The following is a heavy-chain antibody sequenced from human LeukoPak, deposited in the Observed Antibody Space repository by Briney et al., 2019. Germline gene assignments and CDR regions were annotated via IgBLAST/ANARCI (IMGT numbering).Heavy chain of an antibody. V-gene: IGHV3-30*18. CDR1: GFTFSSYG. J-gene: IGHJ4*02. D-gene: IGHD1-1*01. CDR2: ISYDGSNK. Sequence: GGSLRLSCAASGFTFSSYGMHWVRQAPGKGLEWVAVISYDGSNKYYADSVKGRFTISRDNSKNTLYLQMNSLRAEDTAVYYCAKDAGKPAGEFDYWGQGTLVTVSS. CDR3: AKDAGKPAGEFDY.